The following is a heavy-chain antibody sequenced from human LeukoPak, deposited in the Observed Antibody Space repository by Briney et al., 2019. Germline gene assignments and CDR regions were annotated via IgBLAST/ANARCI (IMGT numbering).Heavy chain of an antibody. V-gene: IGHV3-30-3*01. CDR3: ARDRVGATDYFDY. CDR1: GFTFSIYW. Sequence: GGSLRLSCEASGFTFSIYWMSWVRQAPGKGLEWVAVISYDGSNKYYADSVKSRFTISRDNSKNTLYLQMNSLRAEDTAVYYCARDRVGATDYFDYWGQGTLVTVSS. J-gene: IGHJ4*02. CDR2: ISYDGSNK. D-gene: IGHD1-26*01.